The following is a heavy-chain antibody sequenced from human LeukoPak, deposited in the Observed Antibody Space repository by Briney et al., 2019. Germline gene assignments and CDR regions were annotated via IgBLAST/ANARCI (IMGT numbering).Heavy chain of an antibody. CDR2: INYSGST. D-gene: IGHD3-10*01. CDR3: ARRRITMVRGVYHNWFDP. CDR1: GGSISNYF. Sequence: SETLSLTCTVSGGSISNYFWSWIRQPPGKGLEWIGYINYSGSTSNNPSLKTRVTISVDTSKNQFSLKLSSVTAADTAVYYCARRRITMVRGVYHNWFDPWGQGTLVTVSS. V-gene: IGHV4-59*12. J-gene: IGHJ5*02.